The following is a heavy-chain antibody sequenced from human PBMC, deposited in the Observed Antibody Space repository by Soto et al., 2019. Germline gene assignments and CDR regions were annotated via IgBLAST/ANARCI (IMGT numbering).Heavy chain of an antibody. Sequence: SGPTLVNPTQTLTLTCTFSGFSLSTSGVGVAWIRQPPGKALEWLALIYWDDGKRYSPSLKTRLNITKDTSKNQVVHMLTNVDRVETATYYSPHRATYDTPTGYYPLDYWGQRTLVTVSS. V-gene: IGHV2-5*02. CDR3: PHRATYDTPTGYYPLDY. D-gene: IGHD3-9*01. CDR2: IYWDDGK. J-gene: IGHJ4*02. CDR1: GFSLSTSGVG.